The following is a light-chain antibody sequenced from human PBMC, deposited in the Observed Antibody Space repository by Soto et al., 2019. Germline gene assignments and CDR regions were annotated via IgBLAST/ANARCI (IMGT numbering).Light chain of an antibody. J-gene: IGLJ2*01. Sequence: QSVLTQPPSVSEAPRQRVTISCSGSSSNIGNNAVNWYQQLPGKAPKLLIYYDDLLPSGVSDRFSGSKSGTSASLAISGLQSEDEADYYCAAWEDTLNGPVFGEGTKVTV. V-gene: IGLV1-36*01. CDR1: SSNIGNNA. CDR3: AAWEDTLNGPV. CDR2: YDD.